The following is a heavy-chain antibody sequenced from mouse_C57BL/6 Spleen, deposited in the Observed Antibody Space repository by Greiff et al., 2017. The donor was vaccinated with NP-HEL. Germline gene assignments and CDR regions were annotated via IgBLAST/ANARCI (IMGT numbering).Heavy chain of an antibody. CDR3: ARPIHYGNYGYWYFDV. V-gene: IGHV5-17*01. D-gene: IGHD2-1*01. CDR1: GFTFSDYG. Sequence: EVQRVESGGGLVKPGGSLKLSCAASGFTFSDYGMHWVRQAPEKGLEWVAYISSGSSTIYYADTVKGRFTISRDNAKNTLFLQMTSLRSEDTAMYYCARPIHYGNYGYWYFDVWGTGTTVTVSS. J-gene: IGHJ1*03. CDR2: ISSGSSTI.